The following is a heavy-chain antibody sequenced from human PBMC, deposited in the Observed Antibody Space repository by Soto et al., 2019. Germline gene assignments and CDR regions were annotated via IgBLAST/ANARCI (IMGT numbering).Heavy chain of an antibody. CDR2: ISSSSSTI. CDR1: GFTFSSYS. V-gene: IGHV3-48*01. Sequence: GGSLRLSCAASGFTFSSYSMNWVRQAPGKGLEWVSYISSSSSTIYYADSVKGRFTISRHNSKNTLYLQMNSLRAEDTAVYYCARGIRDGYNNDYYYYGMDVWGQGTTVTVSS. J-gene: IGHJ6*02. CDR3: ARGIRDGYNNDYYYYGMDV. D-gene: IGHD3-3*02.